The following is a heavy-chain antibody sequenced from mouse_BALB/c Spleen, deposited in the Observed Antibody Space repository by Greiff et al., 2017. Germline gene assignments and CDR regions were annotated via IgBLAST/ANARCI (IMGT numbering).Heavy chain of an antibody. J-gene: IGHJ4*01. V-gene: IGHV7-3*02. Sequence: EVNVVESGGGLVQPGGSLRLSCATSGFTFTDYYMSWVRQPPGKALEWLGFIRNKANGYTTEYSASVKGRFTISRDNSQSILYLQMNTLRAEDSATYYCARDMDYGYAMDYWGQGTSVTVSS. CDR1: GFTFTDYY. CDR3: ARDMDYGYAMDY. CDR2: IRNKANGYTT. D-gene: IGHD1-1*01.